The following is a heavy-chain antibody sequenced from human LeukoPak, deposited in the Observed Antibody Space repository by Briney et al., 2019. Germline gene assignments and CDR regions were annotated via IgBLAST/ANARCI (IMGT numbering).Heavy chain of an antibody. Sequence: PGGSLRLSCAASGFTFDDYAMHWVRQAPGKGLEWVSGISWNSGSIGYADSVKGRFTISRDNAKNSLYLQMNSLRAEDTALYYCAKDMAYSSSFELDYWGQGTLVTVSS. CDR3: AKDMAYSSSFELDY. D-gene: IGHD6-6*01. CDR1: GFTFDDYA. J-gene: IGHJ4*02. V-gene: IGHV3-9*01. CDR2: ISWNSGSI.